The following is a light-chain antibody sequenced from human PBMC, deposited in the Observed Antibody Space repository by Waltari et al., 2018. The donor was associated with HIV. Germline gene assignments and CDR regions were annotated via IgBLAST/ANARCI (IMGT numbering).Light chain of an antibody. CDR2: RNE. CDR3: VAWDDSLRGVL. Sequence: SVLTQPPSASGTPGQRVTISCSGSTSNIGSNYVFWYQHLPGTAPKLLIHRNEQRPSWGPDRFSASTSGTSASLAIGGLRSEDEADYYCVAWDDSLRGVLFGGGTKVAVL. CDR1: TSNIGSNY. J-gene: IGLJ2*01. V-gene: IGLV1-47*01.